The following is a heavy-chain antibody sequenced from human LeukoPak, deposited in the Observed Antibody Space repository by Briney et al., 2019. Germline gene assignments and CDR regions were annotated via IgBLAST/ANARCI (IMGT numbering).Heavy chain of an antibody. Sequence: GGSLRLSCAASGFTFSSYSMNWVRQAPGKGLEWVSYISSSSSTIYYADSVKGRFTISRDNAKNSLYLQMNSLRAEDTAVYYCARDPGKTYYDILTGYSHSDYWGQGTLVTVSS. V-gene: IGHV3-48*04. J-gene: IGHJ4*02. CDR2: ISSSSSTI. CDR3: ARDPGKTYYDILTGYSHSDY. D-gene: IGHD3-9*01. CDR1: GFTFSSYS.